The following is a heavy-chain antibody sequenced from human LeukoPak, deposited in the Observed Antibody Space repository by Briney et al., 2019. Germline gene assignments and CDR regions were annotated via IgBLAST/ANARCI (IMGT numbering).Heavy chain of an antibody. CDR3: ARGPYAYTSSATLGSYNWFDP. J-gene: IGHJ5*02. V-gene: IGHV5-51*01. D-gene: IGHD2-2*02. CDR2: IYPGDSHT. CDR1: GYSFPNYW. Sequence: GESLKISCKGSGYSFPNYWIGWVRQMPGKGLEWMGIIYPGDSHTRYSPSFQDQVTISVDKSISTAYLQWSSLKASDTAMFYCARGPYAYTSSATLGSYNWFDPWGQGSLGTVSA.